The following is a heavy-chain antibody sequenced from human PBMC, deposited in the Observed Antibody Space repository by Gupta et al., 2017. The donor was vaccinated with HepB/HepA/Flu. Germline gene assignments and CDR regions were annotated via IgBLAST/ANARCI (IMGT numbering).Heavy chain of an antibody. Sequence: QVKLVESGGGVVQPGGALRHSCAASGFTFKTSGMHWVRQAPGKGLEWVAIIWYDGSHKYYGDSVRGRFTISRDNSKDTLFLEMNNLRVEDTAVYYCARDLPVDEGGYYFDYWGQGTLVTVSS. CDR3: ARDLPVDEGGYYFDY. V-gene: IGHV3-33*01. D-gene: IGHD2-15*01. CDR1: GFTFKTSG. CDR2: IWYDGSHK. J-gene: IGHJ4*02.